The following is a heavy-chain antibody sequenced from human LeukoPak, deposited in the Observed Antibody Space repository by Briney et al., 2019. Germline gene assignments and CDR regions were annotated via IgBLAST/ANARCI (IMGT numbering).Heavy chain of an antibody. Sequence: SETLSLTCAVYGGSFSGYYWSWIRQPPGKGLEWIGEINHSGSTNYNPSLKSRVTMSVDTSKNQFSLKLSSVTAADTAVYYCARGGYYDSSAPFDYWGQGTLVTVSS. CDR3: ARGGYYDSSAPFDY. CDR1: GGSFSGYY. CDR2: INHSGST. D-gene: IGHD3-22*01. J-gene: IGHJ4*02. V-gene: IGHV4-34*01.